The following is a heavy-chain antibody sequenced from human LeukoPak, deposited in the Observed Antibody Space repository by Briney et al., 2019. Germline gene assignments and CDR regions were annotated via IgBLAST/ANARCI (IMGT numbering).Heavy chain of an antibody. CDR3: ARARGGSGSYGHFDS. CDR1: GDSISGYD. J-gene: IGHJ4*02. Sequence: PSETLSLTCTVSGDSISGYDWTWIRQPAGKGLEWIGRIYTSGSTNYNPSLKSRVTMSVDTSKNQFSLKMSSLTAADTAMYYCARARGGSGSYGHFDSWGQGTLVTVSS. D-gene: IGHD1-26*01. V-gene: IGHV4-4*07. CDR2: IYTSGST.